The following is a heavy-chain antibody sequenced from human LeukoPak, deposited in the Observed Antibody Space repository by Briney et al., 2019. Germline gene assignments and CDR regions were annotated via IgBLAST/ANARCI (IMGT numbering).Heavy chain of an antibody. CDR2: IYTSGST. CDR1: GGSISSGSYY. Sequence: PSETLSLTCTVSGGSISSGSYYWSWIRQPAGKGLEWIGRIYTSGSTYYNPSLKSRVTISVDTSKNQFSLKLSSVTAADTAVYYCASYDSSGYYYWALDYWGQGTLVTVSS. J-gene: IGHJ4*02. CDR3: ASYDSSGYYYWALDY. V-gene: IGHV4-61*02. D-gene: IGHD3-22*01.